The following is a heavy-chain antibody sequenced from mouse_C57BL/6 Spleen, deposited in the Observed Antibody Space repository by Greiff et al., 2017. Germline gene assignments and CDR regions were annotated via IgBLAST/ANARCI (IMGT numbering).Heavy chain of an antibody. CDR3: ARNKQDGSSYYFDY. J-gene: IGHJ2*01. V-gene: IGHV2-2*01. CDR2: IWSGGST. Sequence: QVHVKQSGPGLVQPSQSLSITCTVSGFSLTSYGVHWVRQSPGKGLEWLGVIWSGGSTDYNAAFISRLSISKDNSKSQVFFKMNSLQADDTAIYYCARNKQDGSSYYFDYWGQGTTLTVSS. D-gene: IGHD1-1*01. CDR1: GFSLTSYG.